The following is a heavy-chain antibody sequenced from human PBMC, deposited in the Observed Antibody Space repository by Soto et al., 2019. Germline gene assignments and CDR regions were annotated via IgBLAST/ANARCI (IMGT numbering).Heavy chain of an antibody. CDR2: INPSGGST. V-gene: IGHV1-46*01. J-gene: IGHJ4*02. D-gene: IGHD3-22*01. CDR3: AREGTEPYNSDSCGLDY. CDR1: GYTFTSYY. Sequence: GASVKVSCKASGYTFTSYYMHWVRQAPGQGLEWMGIINPSGGSTSYAQKFQGRVTMTRDTSTSTVYMELNSLRVEDTAVYYCAREGTEPYNSDSCGLDYWGQGTLVTVSS.